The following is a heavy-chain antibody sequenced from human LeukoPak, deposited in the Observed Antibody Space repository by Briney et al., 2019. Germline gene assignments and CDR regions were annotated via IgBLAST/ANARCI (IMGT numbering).Heavy chain of an antibody. Sequence: SETLSLTCTVSGGSISSYYWSWIRQPPGKGLEWIGYIYYSGSTNYNPSLKSRVTISVDTSKNQFSLKLSSVTAADTAVYYCARGSSFLASRGWFDPWGQGTLVTVSS. CDR2: IYYSGST. CDR1: GGSISSYY. CDR3: ARGSSFLASRGWFDP. V-gene: IGHV4-59*08. J-gene: IGHJ5*02. D-gene: IGHD3-3*02.